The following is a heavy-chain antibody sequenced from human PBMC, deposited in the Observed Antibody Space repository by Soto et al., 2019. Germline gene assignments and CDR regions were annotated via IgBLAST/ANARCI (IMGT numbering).Heavy chain of an antibody. CDR1: GFTFSGYS. D-gene: IGHD2-8*01. J-gene: IGHJ6*02. V-gene: IGHV3-21*01. CDR3: ARGFRNGFNV. CDR2: ISGPSIYI. Sequence: EVPLVESGGGLVKPGGSLRLSCVASGFTFSGYSINWVRQAPGKGLEWVSYISGPSIYIYYADSVKGRFTISRDNAKSAVYLQMNRLRAEDTAVYYCARGFRNGFNVWGQGTTVSVSS.